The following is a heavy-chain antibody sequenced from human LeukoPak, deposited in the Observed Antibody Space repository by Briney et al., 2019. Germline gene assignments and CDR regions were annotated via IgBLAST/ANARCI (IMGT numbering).Heavy chain of an antibody. V-gene: IGHV1-2*02. CDR1: GYTFTGYY. D-gene: IGHD2/OR15-2a*01. CDR2: INPNSGGT. Sequence: ASVKVSCKASGYTFTGYYMHCVRQAPGQGLEWMGWINPNSGGTNYAQKFQGRVTMTRDTSISTAYMELSRLRSDDTAVYYCAGGKRYNNQSKYRNTYYFDYWGQGTLVTVSS. CDR3: AGGKRYNNQSKYRNTYYFDY. J-gene: IGHJ4*02.